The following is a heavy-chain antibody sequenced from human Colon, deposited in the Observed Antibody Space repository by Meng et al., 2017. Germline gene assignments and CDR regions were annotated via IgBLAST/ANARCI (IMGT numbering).Heavy chain of an antibody. CDR3: GREFHSSGKAGTFDL. J-gene: IGHJ3*01. V-gene: IGHV1-8*03. CDR2: MNPNSGNT. Sequence: ASVKVSCKASGYTFTSYDINWVRQATGQGLEWMGWMNPNSGNTGYAQKFQGRVTITRNTSISTAYMELSSLRSEDTAVYYCGREFHSSGKAGTFDLWGRGTMVTVSS. CDR1: GYTFTSYD. D-gene: IGHD3-22*01.